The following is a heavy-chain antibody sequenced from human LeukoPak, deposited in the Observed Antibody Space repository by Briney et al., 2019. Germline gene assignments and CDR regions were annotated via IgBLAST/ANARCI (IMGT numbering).Heavy chain of an antibody. V-gene: IGHV4-39*07. D-gene: IGHD5-18*01. Sequence: KPSETLSLTCTVSGGSISSSSYHWGWIRQPPGKGLEWIGTIYYGGSTYYNPSLKSRVTISIDTSINQFSLKLSSVTAADTAVYYCARSGGYLRAFDYWGQGTLVTVSS. J-gene: IGHJ4*02. CDR1: GGSISSSSYH. CDR3: ARSGGYLRAFDY. CDR2: IYYGGST.